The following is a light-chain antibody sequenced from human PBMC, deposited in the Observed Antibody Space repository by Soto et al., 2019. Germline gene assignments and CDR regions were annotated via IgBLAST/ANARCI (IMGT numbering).Light chain of an antibody. CDR2: DVS. Sequence: QSALTQPASVSGSPGQSIAISCTGTSSDVGGYNYVSWYQQYPGKAPKLVIYDVSNRPSGVSNRFSGSKSVTTASLTISGLQSEDEADYYCSSWTSSSTYVFGTGTKVTVL. CDR3: SSWTSSSTYV. CDR1: SSDVGGYNY. J-gene: IGLJ1*01. V-gene: IGLV2-14*01.